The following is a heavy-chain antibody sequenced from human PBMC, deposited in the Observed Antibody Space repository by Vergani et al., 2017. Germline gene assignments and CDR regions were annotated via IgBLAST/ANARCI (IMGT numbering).Heavy chain of an antibody. CDR2: IYTSGAT. CDR3: AGDRRFRGSYFHLGL. J-gene: IGHJ4*02. Sequence: QVQLQESGPGLVKPSQTLSLTCTVSGGSFSTGGQSWTWLRQSAGKGLEWIGRIYTSGATNYNPSLRSRAIMSVDASKKQFSLKLTSVTAADSATYYCAGDRRFRGSYFHLGLWGQGALVNVSS. V-gene: IGHV4-61*02. CDR1: GGSFSTGGQS. D-gene: IGHD1-26*01.